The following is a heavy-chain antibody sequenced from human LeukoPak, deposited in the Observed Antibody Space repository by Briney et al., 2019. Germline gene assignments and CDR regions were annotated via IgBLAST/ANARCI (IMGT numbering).Heavy chain of an antibody. CDR1: GYSISSSYY. D-gene: IGHD3-3*01. CDR2: IYHSGST. Sequence: PSETLSLTCAVSGYSISSSYYWGWIRQPPGKGLEWIGGIYHSGSTYYNPSLKSRVTISADTSKNQFSLKLSSVTAADTAVYYCARLAYNDFWSGWGQGTLMTVSS. J-gene: IGHJ4*02. V-gene: IGHV4-38-2*01. CDR3: ARLAYNDFWSG.